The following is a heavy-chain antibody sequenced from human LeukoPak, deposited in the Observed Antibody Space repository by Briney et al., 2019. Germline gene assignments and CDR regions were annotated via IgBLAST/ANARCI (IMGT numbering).Heavy chain of an antibody. J-gene: IGHJ5*02. CDR1: GFTLSSYT. V-gene: IGHV3-21*01. CDR3: ARDREGDYIWGSYRPDWFDP. Sequence: PGGSLRLSCAASGFTLSSYTMNWSRQAPGKGLGWVSSISSSSYIYYADSVKGRFTISRDNAKNSLYLQMNSLRAEDTAVYYCARDREGDYIWGSYRPDWFDPWGQGTLVTVSS. D-gene: IGHD3-16*02. CDR2: ISSSSYI.